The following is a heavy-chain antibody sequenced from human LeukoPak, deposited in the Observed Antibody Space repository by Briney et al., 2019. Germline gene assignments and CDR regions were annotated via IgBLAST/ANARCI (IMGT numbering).Heavy chain of an antibody. D-gene: IGHD3-3*01. CDR1: GYSISSGYY. J-gene: IGHJ4*02. CDR2: LYHSGST. Sequence: SETLSLTCTVSGYSISSGYYWGWIRQPPGKGLEWIGSLYHSGSTYYNPSLKSRVTISVDTSKNQFSLKLSSVTAADTAVYYCARGASYDFWSGPYYFDYWGQGTLVTVSS. V-gene: IGHV4-38-2*02. CDR3: ARGASYDFWSGPYYFDY.